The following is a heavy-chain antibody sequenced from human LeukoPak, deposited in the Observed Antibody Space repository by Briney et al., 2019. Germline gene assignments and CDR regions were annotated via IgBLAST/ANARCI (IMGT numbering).Heavy chain of an antibody. D-gene: IGHD3-10*01. V-gene: IGHV4-39*01. CDR1: GVSIHSRSYY. CDR2: IYYSGST. Sequence: SETLSLTCTVSGVSIHSRSYYWGWVRQSPGKGLEWIGTIYYSGSTYYSPSLKSRVTISVDTSKNQFSLKLSSVTAADTAMYYCARNRYYYGSGNYGVPNWFDPWGQGTLVTVSS. CDR3: ARNRYYYGSGNYGVPNWFDP. J-gene: IGHJ5*02.